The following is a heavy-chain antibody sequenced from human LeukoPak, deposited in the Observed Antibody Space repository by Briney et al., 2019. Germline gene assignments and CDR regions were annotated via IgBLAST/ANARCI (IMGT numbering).Heavy chain of an antibody. Sequence: PGGSLRLSCVASGFNFSKNDMHWVRQTTERGLEWVSAIGVGGDTYYADPVKGRFTISRENGKNSVYLQMNSLRAGDTALYFCAKAFDYNGLRGEGSSFDCWGQGALVTVSS. CDR2: IGVGGDT. CDR3: AKAFDYNGLRGEGSSFDC. J-gene: IGHJ4*02. V-gene: IGHV3-13*01. CDR1: GFNFSKND. D-gene: IGHD4-11*01.